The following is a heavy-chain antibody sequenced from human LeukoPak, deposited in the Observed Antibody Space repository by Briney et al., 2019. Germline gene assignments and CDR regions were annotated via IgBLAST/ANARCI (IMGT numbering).Heavy chain of an antibody. Sequence: GGSLRLSCAASGFTFSSYWMSWVRQAPGKGLEWVANIKQDGSEKYYVDSVKGRFTISRDNAKNSLYLQMNSLRAEDTAVYYCARDRGSWYVGGWFVPWGQGTLVTVSS. D-gene: IGHD6-13*01. J-gene: IGHJ5*02. CDR2: IKQDGSEK. CDR3: ARDRGSWYVGGWFVP. CDR1: GFTFSSYW. V-gene: IGHV3-7*01.